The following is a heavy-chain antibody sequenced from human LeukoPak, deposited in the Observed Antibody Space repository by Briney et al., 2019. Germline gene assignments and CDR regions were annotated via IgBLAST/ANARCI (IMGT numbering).Heavy chain of an antibody. Sequence: HPGGSLRLSCAAAGIAFSRYWMSWVRQVPRKGLEWVANIKQDGSEKYYVDSVKGRFTISRDNSRNSLYLQMDSLRAEDTAVYYCARDKGDYDTSGSLFVFGGQGTLVTVSS. CDR2: IKQDGSEK. CDR1: GIAFSRYW. J-gene: IGHJ4*02. V-gene: IGHV3-7*03. CDR3: ARDKGDYDTSGSLFVF. D-gene: IGHD3-22*01.